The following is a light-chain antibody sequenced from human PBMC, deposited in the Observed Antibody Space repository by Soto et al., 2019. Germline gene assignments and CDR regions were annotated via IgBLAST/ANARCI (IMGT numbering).Light chain of an antibody. Sequence: DIQMTQSPSALSASVGDRVTITCRVSQGISSWLAWYQQKPGKAPNLLIYKASTLESGVPSRFSGSGSGTEFTLTISSLQPDDFATYYCQLYNSYSWTFGQGTK. J-gene: IGKJ1*01. V-gene: IGKV1-5*03. CDR1: QGISSW. CDR2: KAS. CDR3: QLYNSYSWT.